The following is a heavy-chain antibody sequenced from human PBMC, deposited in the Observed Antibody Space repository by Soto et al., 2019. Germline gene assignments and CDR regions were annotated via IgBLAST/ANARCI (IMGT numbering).Heavy chain of an antibody. J-gene: IGHJ1*01. CDR2: FYWDDDK. Sequence: QITLKESGPTVVKPTQTLTLTCTFSGFSLSTTGVGVAWIRQPPGQAREWLAFFYWDDDKRYNPFLMGRLTITKDTSKNQVVLTMTNMDPVDTATYFCAHITVSPSAEYFQHWGQGTLVTVSS. D-gene: IGHD3-22*01. CDR3: AHITVSPSAEYFQH. CDR1: GFSLSTTGVG. V-gene: IGHV2-5*02.